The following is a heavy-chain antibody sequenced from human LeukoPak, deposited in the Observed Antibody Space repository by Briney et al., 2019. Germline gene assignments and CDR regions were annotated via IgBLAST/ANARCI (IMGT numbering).Heavy chain of an antibody. CDR3: AGPRGRPNYYDSSGLDAFDI. D-gene: IGHD3-22*01. Sequence: GESLKISCKGSGYSFTSYWIGWVRQMPGKGLEWMGIIYPGDSDTRYSPSFQGQVTISADKSISTAYLQWSSLKASDTAMYYCAGPRGRPNYYDSSGLDAFDIWGQGTMVTVSS. CDR1: GYSFTSYW. J-gene: IGHJ3*02. CDR2: IYPGDSDT. V-gene: IGHV5-51*01.